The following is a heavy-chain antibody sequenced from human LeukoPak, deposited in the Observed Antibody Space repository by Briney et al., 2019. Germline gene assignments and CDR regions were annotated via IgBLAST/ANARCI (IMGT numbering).Heavy chain of an antibody. CDR2: ISSSSTNI. Sequence: GGSLRLSCADSGFTLSSYNMNWVRQAPGQGLEWVSFISSSSTNIYYADSVKGRFTISRDNAKNSLYLQMNSLRAEDTAVYYCARDRGEIAVAGSYFDYWGQGTLVTVSS. V-gene: IGHV3-21*01. CDR1: GFTLSSYN. CDR3: ARDRGEIAVAGSYFDY. J-gene: IGHJ4*02. D-gene: IGHD6-19*01.